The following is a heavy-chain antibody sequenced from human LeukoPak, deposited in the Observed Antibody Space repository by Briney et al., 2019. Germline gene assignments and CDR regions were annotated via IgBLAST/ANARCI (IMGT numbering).Heavy chain of an antibody. D-gene: IGHD6-13*01. V-gene: IGHV3-23*01. J-gene: IGHJ4*02. CDR1: GFTFNTYA. CDR2: ICGSGGST. CDR3: AKDLRSSNYYFFDY. Sequence: PGGSLRLSCEASGFTFNTYAIYLVRQGSGKGLEWVSGICGSGGSTYYADSVKGRFTISRDNSKNTLYLQMNSLRAEDTAVYYCAKDLRSSNYYFFDYWGQGTLVTVSS.